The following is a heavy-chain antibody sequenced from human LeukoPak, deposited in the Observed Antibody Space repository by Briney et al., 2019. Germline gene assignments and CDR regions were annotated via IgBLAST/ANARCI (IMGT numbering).Heavy chain of an antibody. CDR3: ARQRVHWFDH. V-gene: IGHV4-59*08. J-gene: IGHJ5*02. Sequence: KPSETLSLTCTVSGVSISSYYWSWLRQPPGKGLEWSGYIYYSGSTNYNPSLKSRITIAVDTTTNQISLKLSSVNAADTAVYYCARQRVHWFDHWGQGTLVTVSS. CDR2: IYYSGST. CDR1: GVSISSYY.